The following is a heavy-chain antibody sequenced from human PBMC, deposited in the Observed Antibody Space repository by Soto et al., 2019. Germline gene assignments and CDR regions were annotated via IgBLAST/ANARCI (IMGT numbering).Heavy chain of an antibody. J-gene: IGHJ4*02. CDR3: AKDRKSGSGWYWDY. CDR2: ISCSGGST. V-gene: IGHV3-23*01. D-gene: IGHD6-19*01. CDR1: GFTFSSYA. Sequence: GSLRLSCAVSGFTFSSYAMSWVRQAPGKGLEWVSGISCSGGSTYSADSVKGRFTISRDNSKNTLYLQMNSLRVEDTAVYYCAKDRKSGSGWYWDYWGQGTLVTVSS.